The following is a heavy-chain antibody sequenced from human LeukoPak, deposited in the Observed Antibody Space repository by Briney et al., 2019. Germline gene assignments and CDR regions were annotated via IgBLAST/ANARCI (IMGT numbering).Heavy chain of an antibody. J-gene: IGHJ4*02. CDR2: ISSNGGTT. V-gene: IGHV3-64*01. D-gene: IGHD3-22*01. Sequence: GGSLRLSCAASGFTFSNYGLHWVRQAPGKGLEYVSAISSNGGTTYYANSVKGRFTISRHNSNITMYLETGRLRAEDVAVYYCATGDDSSGYYEYWGQGTLVTVSS. CDR3: ATGDDSSGYYEY. CDR1: GFTFSNYG.